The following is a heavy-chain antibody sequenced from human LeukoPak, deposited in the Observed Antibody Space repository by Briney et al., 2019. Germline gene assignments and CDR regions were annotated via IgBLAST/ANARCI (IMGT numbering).Heavy chain of an antibody. J-gene: IGHJ4*02. CDR2: INPNSGGT. CDR1: GYTFTGYY. CDR3: ARGGEFTFGGVIVTPDD. V-gene: IGHV1-2*06. D-gene: IGHD3-16*02. Sequence: ASVKVSCKASGYTFTGYYMHWVRQAPGQGLEWVGRINPNSGGTNYAQKFQGRVTMTRDTSISTAYMELSRLRSDDTAVYYCARGGEFTFGGVIVTPDDWGQGTLLTVSS.